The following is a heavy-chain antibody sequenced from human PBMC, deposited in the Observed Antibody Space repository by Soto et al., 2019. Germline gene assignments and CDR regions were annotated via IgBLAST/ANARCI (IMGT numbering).Heavy chain of an antibody. Sequence: SVKVSCKASGGTFSSYAISWVRQAPGQGLEWMGGIIPIFGTANYAQKFQGRVTITADESTSTAYMELSSLRSEDTAVYYCARARYYGSGSTKPYYFDYWGQGTLVTVSS. J-gene: IGHJ4*02. CDR3: ARARYYGSGSTKPYYFDY. CDR2: IIPIFGTA. V-gene: IGHV1-69*13. CDR1: GGTFSSYA. D-gene: IGHD3-10*01.